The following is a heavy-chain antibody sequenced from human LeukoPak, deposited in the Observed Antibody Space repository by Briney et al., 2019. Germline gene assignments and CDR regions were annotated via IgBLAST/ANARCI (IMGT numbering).Heavy chain of an antibody. CDR2: INPNTGDT. CDR1: GYTFTGYY. D-gene: IGHD3-22*01. V-gene: IGHV1-2*02. Sequence: ASVKVSCKASGYTFTGYYVHRVRQAPGQGLEWMGWINPNTGDTNYAQKFQGRVTMTRDTSISTAYMELTRLRSDDTAVYYCARGYYDSSAYYSADYWGQGTLVTVSS. CDR3: ARGYYDSSAYYSADY. J-gene: IGHJ4*02.